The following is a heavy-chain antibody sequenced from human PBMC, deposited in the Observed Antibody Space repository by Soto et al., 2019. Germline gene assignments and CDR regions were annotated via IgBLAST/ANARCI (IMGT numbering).Heavy chain of an antibody. CDR3: ERERTGDPTFFDY. Sequence: XATLSLTCTVSGGSFSSGGYYWSWIRQPPGKGLEWIGYIYYSGTTHYNPSLKSRVTISVDTSKKQFSLKLTSVTAADTAVYYCERERTGDPTFFDYWGRGTLVTVSS. CDR1: GGSFSSGGYY. V-gene: IGHV4-61*08. CDR2: IYYSGTT. J-gene: IGHJ4*02. D-gene: IGHD3-16*01.